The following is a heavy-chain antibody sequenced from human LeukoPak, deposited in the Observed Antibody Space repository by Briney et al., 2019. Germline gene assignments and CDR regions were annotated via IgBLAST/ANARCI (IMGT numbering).Heavy chain of an antibody. CDR2: TSVHNGDT. Sequence: ASVKVSCRASGYTFTSYDINSVRQAPGQGLEWLGWTSVHNGDTNYSQNVHGKVQGRVTMTTETSTSTAYMELRSLTSDDTAVYYCARGAPGDSVLADYWGQGTLVTVSS. CDR1: GYTFTSYD. J-gene: IGHJ4*02. V-gene: IGHV1-18*01. D-gene: IGHD2/OR15-2a*01. CDR3: ARGAPGDSVLADY.